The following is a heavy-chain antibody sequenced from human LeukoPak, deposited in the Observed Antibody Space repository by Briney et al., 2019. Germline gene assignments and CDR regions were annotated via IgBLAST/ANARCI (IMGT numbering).Heavy chain of an antibody. CDR1: GYTFTGYY. D-gene: IGHD3-22*01. J-gene: IGHJ4*02. CDR2: INPNSGGT. Sequence: ASVKVSCKASGYTFTGYYMHWVRQAPGQGLEWMGWINPNSGGTNYAQKFQGRVTMTRDTSISTAYMELSRLRSDDTAVYYCARTLYYYDSSGTGDYWGQGTLVTVSS. CDR3: ARTLYYYDSSGTGDY. V-gene: IGHV1-2*02.